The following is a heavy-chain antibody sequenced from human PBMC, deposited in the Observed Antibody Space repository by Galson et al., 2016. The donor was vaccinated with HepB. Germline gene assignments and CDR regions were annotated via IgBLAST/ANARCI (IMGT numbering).Heavy chain of an antibody. D-gene: IGHD4-17*01. CDR1: GLIFSDYA. CDR3: AKDPNGDFLGSFDS. CDR2: TTGSGAAT. Sequence: SLRLSCAGSGLIFSDYAMTWVRQSPGRGLEWVSTTTGSGAATSYADFAKGRFTVSRDNSKNTLFLQMDSLRAEYTALYHCAKDPNGDFLGSFDSWGQGTMVIVSS. V-gene: IGHV3-23*01. J-gene: IGHJ3*01.